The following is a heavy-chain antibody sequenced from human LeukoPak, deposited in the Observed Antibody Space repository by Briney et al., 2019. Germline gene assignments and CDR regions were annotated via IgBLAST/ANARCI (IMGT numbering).Heavy chain of an antibody. CDR3: ARVGSGSGYFDY. V-gene: IGHV4-59*01. J-gene: IGHJ4*02. CDR1: GGSISSYY. Sequence: PSETLSLTCTVSGGSISSYYWSWIRQPPGKGLEWIGYIYYCGSTNYNPSLKSRVTISVDTSKNQFSLKLSSVTAADTAVYYCARVGSGSGYFDYWGQGTLVTVSS. CDR2: IYYCGST. D-gene: IGHD6-19*01.